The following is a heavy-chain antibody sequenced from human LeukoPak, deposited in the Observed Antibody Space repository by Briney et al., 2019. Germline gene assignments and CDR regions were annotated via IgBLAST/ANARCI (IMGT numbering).Heavy chain of an antibody. V-gene: IGHV1-3*04. CDR2: INTGNGNT. Sequence: ASVKVSCKASGYTFTSYTMHWVRQAPGQRLEWMGWINTGNGNTKYSQEFQGRVTITRDTSASTAYMELSRLRSDDTAVYYCARLLPIDYYDSNMGGDYWGQGTLVTVSS. CDR1: GYTFTSYT. CDR3: ARLLPIDYYDSNMGGDY. D-gene: IGHD3-22*01. J-gene: IGHJ4*02.